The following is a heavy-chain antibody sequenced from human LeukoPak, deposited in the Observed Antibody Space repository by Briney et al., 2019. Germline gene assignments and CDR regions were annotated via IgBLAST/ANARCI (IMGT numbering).Heavy chain of an antibody. V-gene: IGHV3-33*01. CDR2: IWYDGSNK. Sequence: PGGSLRLSCAASGFIFSSYGMHWVRQAPGKGLEWVAVIWYDGSNKYYADSVKGRFTISRDNSKNTLYLQMNSLRAEDTAVCYCARERGAYNWNYVGYWGQGTLVTVSS. CDR1: GFIFSSYG. CDR3: ARERGAYNWNYVGY. J-gene: IGHJ4*02. D-gene: IGHD1-20*01.